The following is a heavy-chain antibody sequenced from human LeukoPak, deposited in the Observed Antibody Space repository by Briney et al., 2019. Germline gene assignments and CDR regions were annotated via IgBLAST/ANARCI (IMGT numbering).Heavy chain of an antibody. CDR2: IYYGGST. V-gene: IGHV4-39*01. Sequence: PSETLSLTCTVSGGSISSSGYYWGWIRQPPGKGLEWIGSIYYGGSTYYNPSLKSRVTISVDTSKNQFSQKLSSVTAADTAMYYCARKYCSGGDCYSNYWGQGTLVTVSS. CDR3: ARKYCSGGDCYSNY. D-gene: IGHD2-15*01. CDR1: GGSISSSGYY. J-gene: IGHJ4*02.